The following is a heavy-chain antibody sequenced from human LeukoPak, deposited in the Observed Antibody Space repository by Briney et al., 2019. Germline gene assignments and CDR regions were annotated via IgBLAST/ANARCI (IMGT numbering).Heavy chain of an antibody. CDR3: VRQVGGYSGYNWFDP. Sequence: SETLSLTCTVSGGSISSSSYYWGWIRQPPGKGLEWIGSIYYSGSTYYNPSLKSQVTISVDTSKNQFSLKLSSVTAADTAVYYCVRQVGGYSGYNWFDPWGQGTLVTVSS. J-gene: IGHJ5*02. CDR1: GGSISSSSYY. CDR2: IYYSGST. D-gene: IGHD5-12*01. V-gene: IGHV4-39*01.